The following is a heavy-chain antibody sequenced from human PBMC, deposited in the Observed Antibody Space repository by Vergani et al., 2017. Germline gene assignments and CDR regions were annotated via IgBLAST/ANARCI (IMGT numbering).Heavy chain of an antibody. CDR2: IGKDGINT. J-gene: IGHJ4*02. CDR1: GFTFINFG. V-gene: IGHV3-30*02. CDR3: AKNLRDSKDGLPDS. D-gene: IGHD2-21*02. Sequence: QVQLVESAGGVVQPGGSLRLSCAASGFTFINFGMHWIRQALGKGLEWLAYIGKDGINTRYRDAVKGRLTVSRDNSKDILYLQMDSLRSEDTALYYFAKNLRDSKDGLPDSWGPGTIVIVAS.